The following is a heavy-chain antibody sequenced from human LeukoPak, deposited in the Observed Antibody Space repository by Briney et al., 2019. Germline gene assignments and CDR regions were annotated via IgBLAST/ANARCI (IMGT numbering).Heavy chain of an antibody. V-gene: IGHV3-53*01. D-gene: IGHD3-9*01. Sequence: PGGSLRLSCAASGFSVRNNYMTWVRQAPGKGLEWVSIIYDSGDSYHADSVKGRFTIARDNSKNTVSLQMNSLRVDDTAVYYCVSHSDPLTGYSFDFWGQGILVTVAS. CDR3: VSHSDPLTGYSFDF. CDR1: GFSVRNNY. J-gene: IGHJ4*02. CDR2: IYDSGDS.